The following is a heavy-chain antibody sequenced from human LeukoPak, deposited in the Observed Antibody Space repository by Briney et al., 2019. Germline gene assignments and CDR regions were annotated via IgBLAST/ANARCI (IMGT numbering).Heavy chain of an antibody. CDR3: ARGILWFGEGAFDI. D-gene: IGHD3-10*01. Sequence: GGSLRLSCAASGFTFSSYGMNWVRQAPGKGLEWVSSISSSSSYIYYADSVKGRFTISRDNAKNSLYLQMNSLRAEDTAFYYCARGILWFGEGAFDIWGQGTMVTVSS. CDR2: ISSSSSYI. J-gene: IGHJ3*02. V-gene: IGHV3-21*01. CDR1: GFTFSSYG.